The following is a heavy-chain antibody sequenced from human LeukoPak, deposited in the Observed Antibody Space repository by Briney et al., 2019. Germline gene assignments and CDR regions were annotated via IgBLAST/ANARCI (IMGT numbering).Heavy chain of an antibody. D-gene: IGHD3/OR15-3a*01. J-gene: IGHJ4*02. CDR2: IKLDGTQK. CDR3: TRDFWTDY. Sequence: GGSLRLSCAASGFTFRNYWMSWIRQAPGRGLEWVANIKLDGTQKNYIQSVRGRFTISRDNARNFLYLQLSSLRAEDTAVYYCTRDFWTDYCGQGTLVTVSS. CDR1: GFTFRNYW. V-gene: IGHV3-7*01.